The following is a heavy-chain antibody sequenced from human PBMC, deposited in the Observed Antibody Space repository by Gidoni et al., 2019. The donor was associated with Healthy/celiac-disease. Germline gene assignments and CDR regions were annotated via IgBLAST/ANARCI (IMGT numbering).Heavy chain of an antibody. Sequence: EVQLVESGGGVVRPGGSLRLSCAASGFPFDDYGMSWFRQAPGKGLEWVSGINWNGGSTGYADSVKGRFTISRDNAKNSLYLQMNSLRAEDTALYYCARVMGPSGSYEGDFDYWGQGTLVTVSS. CDR3: ARVMGPSGSYEGDFDY. CDR2: INWNGGST. J-gene: IGHJ4*02. CDR1: GFPFDDYG. D-gene: IGHD1-26*01. V-gene: IGHV3-20*04.